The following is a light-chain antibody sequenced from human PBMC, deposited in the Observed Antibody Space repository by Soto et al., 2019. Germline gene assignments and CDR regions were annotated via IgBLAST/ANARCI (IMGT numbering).Light chain of an antibody. CDR2: GVS. CDR1: QSLLHSDGKTY. Sequence: DIVMTETPLSLSVTPGQPASISCKSSQSLLHSDGKTYLYWYLQKPGQPPQLLIYGVSNQVSGGPDSFSGSGSVTDFALKIRRGEAEDIGVYYCMQSIHLPPITFGQGTRMEI. V-gene: IGKV2D-29*01. CDR3: MQSIHLPPIT. J-gene: IGKJ5*01.